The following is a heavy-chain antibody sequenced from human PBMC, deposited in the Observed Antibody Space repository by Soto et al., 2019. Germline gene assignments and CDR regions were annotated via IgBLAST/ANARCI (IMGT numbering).Heavy chain of an antibody. D-gene: IGHD4-17*01. CDR2: HSAYGNA. J-gene: IGHJ2*01. CDR1: GYTFTTYG. CDR3: ARGGGGDTPRPYWYFDL. V-gene: IGHV1-18*01. Sequence: QVQLVQSGAEVKKPGASVKVSCKASGYTFTTYGITWVRQAPGQGLEWMGWHSAYGNAKYAQELQGRVTMTTDTSTSTAYMELRSLRSDDTAVYYCARGGGGDTPRPYWYFDLWGRGTLVTVSS.